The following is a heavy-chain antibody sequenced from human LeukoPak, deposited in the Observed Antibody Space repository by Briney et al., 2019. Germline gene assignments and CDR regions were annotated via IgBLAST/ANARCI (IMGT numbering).Heavy chain of an antibody. CDR1: GFPFNSYS. J-gene: IGHJ6*02. CDR2: ISSSSSYI. D-gene: IGHD6-13*01. Sequence: GSLRLSFSASGFPFNSYSMNWGRQAPWKGLEGVSSISSSSSYIYYADSVKGRFTISRDNAKNSLYLQMNSLRAEDTAVYYCASAAAGYYYYYGMDVWGQGTTVTVSS. V-gene: IGHV3-21*01. CDR3: ASAAAGYYYYYGMDV.